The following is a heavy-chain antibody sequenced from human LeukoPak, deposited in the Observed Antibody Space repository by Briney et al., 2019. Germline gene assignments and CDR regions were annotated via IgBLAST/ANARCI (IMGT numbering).Heavy chain of an antibody. Sequence: SQTLSLTCAISGDSVSSNSATWNWIRQSPSRGLEWLGRTYYRSKWNNDYAVSVESRVTINPDISKNQFSLQMNSVTPEDTAVYYCARDLSGRAWEGFDYWGQGTLATVSS. D-gene: IGHD6-25*01. CDR1: GDSVSSNSAT. J-gene: IGHJ4*02. CDR3: ARDLSGRAWEGFDY. CDR2: TYYRSKWNN. V-gene: IGHV6-1*01.